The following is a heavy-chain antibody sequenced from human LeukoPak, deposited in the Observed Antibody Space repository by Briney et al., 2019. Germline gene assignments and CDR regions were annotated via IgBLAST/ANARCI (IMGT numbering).Heavy chain of an antibody. CDR3: ARAIAVAADGDY. J-gene: IGHJ4*02. V-gene: IGHV3-9*01. Sequence: GGSLRLSCAASGFTFDNYAMHWVRQPPGKGLEWVSGISWKGGSIGYADSVKGRFTISRDNAKNSLYLQMNSLRAEDTAVYYCARAIAVAADGDYWGQGTLVTVSS. D-gene: IGHD6-19*01. CDR2: ISWKGGSI. CDR1: GFTFDNYA.